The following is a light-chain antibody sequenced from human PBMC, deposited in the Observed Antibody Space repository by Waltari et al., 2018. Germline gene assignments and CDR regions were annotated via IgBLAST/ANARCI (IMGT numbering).Light chain of an antibody. Sequence: DIQMTQSPSSLSASVGDRVTITCLASQSISSYLNWDQQEPGKAPKLLIYAASSLQSGVPSRFSGSESGTDFTLTISSLQPEDFATYFCQQSYSTPPTFGQGTKLEIK. CDR3: QQSYSTPPT. CDR1: QSISSY. V-gene: IGKV1-39*01. CDR2: AAS. J-gene: IGKJ2*01.